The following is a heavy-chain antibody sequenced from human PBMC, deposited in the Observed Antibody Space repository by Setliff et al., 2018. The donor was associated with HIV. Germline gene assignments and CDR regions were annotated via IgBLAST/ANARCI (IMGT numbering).Heavy chain of an antibody. Sequence: SETLSLTCTVSAASIRSHYWSWIRQPAGKRLEWIGRTYTSENTNYNPSFKSRVTISVDVSKNQFYLKLSSVTAADTAVYYCAREYSSSSANWYFDLWGRGTLVTVSS. CDR1: AASIRSHY. CDR3: AREYSSSSANWYFDL. J-gene: IGHJ2*01. CDR2: TYTSENT. V-gene: IGHV4-4*07. D-gene: IGHD6-6*01.